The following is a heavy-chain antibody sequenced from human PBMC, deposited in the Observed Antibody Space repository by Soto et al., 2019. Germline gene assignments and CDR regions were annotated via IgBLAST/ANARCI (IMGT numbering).Heavy chain of an antibody. Sequence: LTCTVAGGSISSADFFWTWLRQPPGKGLEWLANIYHHGTTYYNPSLKAPLTISKDTSTNQFSLSLNSVTAADTAVYFCAREPYLPIARNDFWGQGAQVTVSS. V-gene: IGHV4-30-4*01. CDR2: IYHHGTT. D-gene: IGHD3-10*01. J-gene: IGHJ4*02. CDR3: AREPYLPIARNDF. CDR1: GGSISSADFF.